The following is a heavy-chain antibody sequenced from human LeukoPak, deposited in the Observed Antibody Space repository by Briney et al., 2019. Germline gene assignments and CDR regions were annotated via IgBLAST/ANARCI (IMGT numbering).Heavy chain of an antibody. J-gene: IGHJ3*02. CDR3: ARSRSGYSYEHGAFEI. CDR1: GDSISNYY. V-gene: IGHV4-59*01. CDR2: IDYRGST. Sequence: SETLSLTCTVSGDSISNYYWSWIRQPPGKGLEWIAYIDYRGSTTYNPSLRSRITISVDTSRNQFSLKLTSVTAADTAVYYCARSRSGYSYEHGAFEIWGQGTMVTVSS. D-gene: IGHD5-18*01.